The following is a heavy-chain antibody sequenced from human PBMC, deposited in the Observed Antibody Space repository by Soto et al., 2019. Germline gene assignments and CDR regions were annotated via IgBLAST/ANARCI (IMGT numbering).Heavy chain of an antibody. D-gene: IGHD6-13*01. Sequence: QLQLQESGPGLVKPAETLSLTCTVSGGSISSSDYWWGWIRQPPGKGLEWIGSIYYTGSTYYNPSLKSRVIISVDTSKTQFSRRLSSVTAADTAVYYWARQIGRGSWSLDHWGQGTLVTVSS. CDR1: GGSISSSDYW. J-gene: IGHJ4*02. V-gene: IGHV4-39*01. CDR2: IYYTGST. CDR3: ARQIGRGSWSLDH.